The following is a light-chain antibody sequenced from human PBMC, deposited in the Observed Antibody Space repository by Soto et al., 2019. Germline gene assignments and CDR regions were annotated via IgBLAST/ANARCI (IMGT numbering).Light chain of an antibody. CDR1: QSVSNY. CDR3: QQRNIWPPVT. CDR2: AAS. Sequence: EIVLTQSPATLSLSPGERVTLSCRASQSVSNYLAWYQQKPGQAPRLLVSAASNRATGIPDRFSGSGSGADFTLTISSLEPEDFAVYYCQQRNIWPPVTFGQGTRLEI. V-gene: IGKV3-11*01. J-gene: IGKJ5*01.